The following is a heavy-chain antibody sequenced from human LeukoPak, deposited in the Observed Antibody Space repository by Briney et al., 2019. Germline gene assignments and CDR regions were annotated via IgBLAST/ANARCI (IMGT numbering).Heavy chain of an antibody. V-gene: IGHV3-9*01. CDR2: ISWNSGSI. J-gene: IGHJ6*02. CDR1: GFTFDDYA. Sequence: GGSLRLSCAASGFTFDDYAMHWVRQAPGKGLEWVSGISWNSGSIGYADSVKGRFTISRDNAKNSLYLQMNSLRAEDTALYYCAKDRSGYYYYGMDVWGQGTTVTVSS. CDR3: AKDRSGYYYYGMDV.